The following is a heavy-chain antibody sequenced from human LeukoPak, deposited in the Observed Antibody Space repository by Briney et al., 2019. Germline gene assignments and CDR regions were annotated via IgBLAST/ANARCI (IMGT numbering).Heavy chain of an antibody. V-gene: IGHV3-21*01. Sequence: PGGSLRLSCAASGFTLSNYWMHWVRQAPGKGLEWVSSISDSDNSMYYANSVKGRFTISRDNTKNSLYLQMNSLRAEDTAVYYCAREAEEAFDIWGQGTMVTVSS. CDR3: AREAEEAFDI. CDR1: GFTLSNYW. J-gene: IGHJ3*02. CDR2: ISDSDNSM. D-gene: IGHD1-14*01.